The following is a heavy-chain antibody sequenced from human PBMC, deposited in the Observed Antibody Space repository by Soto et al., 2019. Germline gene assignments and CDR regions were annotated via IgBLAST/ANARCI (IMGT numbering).Heavy chain of an antibody. CDR1: GFTSRSYG. J-gene: IGHJ6*02. CDR2: ISYDGSNK. Sequence: PGGSLRLSCAASGFTSRSYGIHWVRQAPGKGLEWVAVISYDGSNKYYADSVKGRFTISRDNSKNTLYLQVSSLRAEDTAVYYCAKGSTTSRYYYYGMDVWGQGTSVTVSS. D-gene: IGHD1-26*01. CDR3: AKGSTTSRYYYYGMDV. V-gene: IGHV3-30*18.